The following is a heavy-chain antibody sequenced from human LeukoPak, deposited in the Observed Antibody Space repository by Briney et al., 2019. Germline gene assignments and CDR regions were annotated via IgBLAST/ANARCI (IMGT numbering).Heavy chain of an antibody. CDR1: GYTLTELS. V-gene: IGHV1-24*01. D-gene: IGHD3-22*01. CDR2: FDPEDGET. J-gene: IGHJ5*02. Sequence: GASVKVSCKVSGYTLTELSMHWVRQAPGKGLEWMGGFDPEDGETIHAQKFQGRVTMTEDTSTDTAYMELSSLRSEDTAVYYCATVTMIVVVKGAPNWFDPWGQGTLVTVSS. CDR3: ATVTMIVVVKGAPNWFDP.